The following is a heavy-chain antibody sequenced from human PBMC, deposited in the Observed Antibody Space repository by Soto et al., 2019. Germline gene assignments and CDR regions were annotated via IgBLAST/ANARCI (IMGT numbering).Heavy chain of an antibody. D-gene: IGHD5-12*01. CDR2: INPNSGVT. Sequence: QVQLVQSGAEVKKPGASVTVSCRSSGDTFTDYYMHWVRQAPGQGLEWMGWINPNSGVTKYAQKFQGWVTMIRDTSIRTVYMQLSRLRSDDTAVYYCARESGGATATLDYYYFYMDVWGTGTTVTVSS. CDR3: ARESGGATATLDYYYFYMDV. J-gene: IGHJ6*03. V-gene: IGHV1-2*04. CDR1: GDTFTDYY.